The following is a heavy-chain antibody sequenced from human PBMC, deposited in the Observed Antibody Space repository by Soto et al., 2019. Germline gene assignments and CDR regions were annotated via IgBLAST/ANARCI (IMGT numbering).Heavy chain of an antibody. J-gene: IGHJ4*02. CDR1: GFTLSSFC. D-gene: IGHD3-10*01. CDR3: AKTPYGSGTLLDY. CDR2: MSGSGGSI. Sequence: GGPLRLSCAASGFTLSSFCMSCVRQAPGKGLEWVSGMSGSGGSIYYADSVKGRFTISRDNSKNTLYLQMNSLRAEDTAVYYCAKTPYGSGTLLDYWGQGTPVTVSS. V-gene: IGHV3-23*01.